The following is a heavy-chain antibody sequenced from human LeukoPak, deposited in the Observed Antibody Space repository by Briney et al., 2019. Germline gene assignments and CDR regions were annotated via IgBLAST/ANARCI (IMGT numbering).Heavy chain of an antibody. V-gene: IGHV3-23*01. CDR2: ISGSSGGT. D-gene: IGHD1-26*01. Sequence: GGSLRLSCAASGFTFSSYAMSWVRQAPGKGLEWVSAISGSSGGTFYADSVKGRFTTSRDNSKNTLYLQMNSLRTEDTAVYYCAKFGLVRAFDIWGQGTMVTVSS. CDR3: AKFGLVRAFDI. CDR1: GFTFSSYA. J-gene: IGHJ3*02.